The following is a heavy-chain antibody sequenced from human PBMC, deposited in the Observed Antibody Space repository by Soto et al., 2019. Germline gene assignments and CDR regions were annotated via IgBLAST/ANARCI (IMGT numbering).Heavy chain of an antibody. CDR1: GGTFSSYA. CDR3: ARDSDIVVVVAATPSYYYGMDV. Sequence: QVQLVQSGAEVKKPGSSVKVSCKASGGTFSSYAISWVRQAPGQGLEWMGGIIPIFGTANYAQKFQGRVTITADESTSTAYMELSSLRSEDTAVYYCARDSDIVVVVAATPSYYYGMDVWGQGTTVTVSS. V-gene: IGHV1-69*01. D-gene: IGHD2-15*01. CDR2: IIPIFGTA. J-gene: IGHJ6*02.